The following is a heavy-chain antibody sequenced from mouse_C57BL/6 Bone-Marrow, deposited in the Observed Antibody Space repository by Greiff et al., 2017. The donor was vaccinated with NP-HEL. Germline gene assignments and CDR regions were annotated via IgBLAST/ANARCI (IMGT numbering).Heavy chain of an antibody. J-gene: IGHJ1*03. D-gene: IGHD2-1*01. CDR2: ISSGGSYT. CDR1: GFTFSSYG. CDR3: ARQKDYGNYVGYFDV. V-gene: IGHV5-6*02. Sequence: EVMLVESGGDLVKPGGSLKLSCAASGFTFSSYGMSWVRQTPDKRLEWVATISSGGSYTYYPDSVKGRFTISRDNAKNTLYLQMSSLKSEDTAMYYCARQKDYGNYVGYFDVWGTGATVTVSS.